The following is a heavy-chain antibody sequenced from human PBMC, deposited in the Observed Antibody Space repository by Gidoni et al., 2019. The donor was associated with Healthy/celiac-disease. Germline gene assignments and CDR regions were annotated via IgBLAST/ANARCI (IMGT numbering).Heavy chain of an antibody. D-gene: IGHD2-15*01. V-gene: IGHV1-18*01. CDR3: ARAQEPTQLKEGGGRPENWFDP. CDR2: ISAYKGNT. CDR1: GYTFTSYG. J-gene: IGHJ5*02. Sequence: QVQLVQSGAEVKKPGASVKVSCKASGYTFTSYGISWVRQAPGQGLEWMGWISAYKGNTNNAQKLQGRVTMTTDTSTSTAYMELRSLRSDDTAVYYCARAQEPTQLKEGGGRPENWFDPWGQGTLVTVSS.